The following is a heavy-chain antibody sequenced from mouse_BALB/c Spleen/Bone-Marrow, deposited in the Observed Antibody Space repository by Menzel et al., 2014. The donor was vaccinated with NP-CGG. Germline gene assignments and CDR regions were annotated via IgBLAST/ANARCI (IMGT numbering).Heavy chain of an antibody. CDR1: GYTFTSYW. Sequence: VHLQESGAELVKPGASVKLSCKASGYTFTSYWMHWVKQRPGQGLEWIGNIYPGSGSTNYDEKFKSKATLTVDTSSSTAYMQLSSLTSEDSAVYYCTPRLRYWGQGTTLTVSS. CDR2: IYPGSGST. CDR3: TPRLRY. V-gene: IGHV1-55*01. D-gene: IGHD1-2*01. J-gene: IGHJ2*01.